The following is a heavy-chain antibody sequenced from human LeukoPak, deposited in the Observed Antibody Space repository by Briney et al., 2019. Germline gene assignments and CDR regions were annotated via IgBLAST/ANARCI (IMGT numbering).Heavy chain of an antibody. V-gene: IGHV3-33*01. CDR1: GFTLSAYA. Sequence: GGSLSLSCAVSGFTLSAYAIHWVRQAPGKGLEWVAVIWFDGSEQYYADSVKGRFIISRDNSKSTSNLQLNSLRAEDTAVYYCASVGDSSWGELSPWGQGTLVTVSS. D-gene: IGHD3-16*02. J-gene: IGHJ1*01. CDR2: IWFDGSEQ. CDR3: ASVGDSSWGELSP.